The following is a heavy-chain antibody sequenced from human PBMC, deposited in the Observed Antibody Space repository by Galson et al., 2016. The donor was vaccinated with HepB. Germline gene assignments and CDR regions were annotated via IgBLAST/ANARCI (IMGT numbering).Heavy chain of an antibody. D-gene: IGHD4-17*01. CDR2: ISASGGSK. V-gene: IGHV3-23*01. CDR3: AKDRLSGHGDYSWGIFDI. Sequence: SLRLSCAASGFIFSSSWMSWVRQAPGKGLEWVSGISASGGSKTYADSVRGRFIISRDNSNNKLFLQMNSLTTEDTAIYFCAKDRLSGHGDYSWGIFDIWGRGTEVTVSS. J-gene: IGHJ3*02. CDR1: GFIFSSSW.